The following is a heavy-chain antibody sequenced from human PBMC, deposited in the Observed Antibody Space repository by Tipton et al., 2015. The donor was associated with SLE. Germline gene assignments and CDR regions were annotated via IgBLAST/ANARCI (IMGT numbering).Heavy chain of an antibody. CDR1: GGSVSSSSKY. Sequence: TLSLTCTVSGGSVSSSSKYWAWVRQPPGKGLEWIGSIYYTGTTTYYNSFLKSRVTMSVDTSKNQFSLRLTSVIAADTAVYYCARLHGYSYGLNWFGPWGQGTLISVSS. V-gene: IGHV4-39*07. CDR3: ARLHGYSYGLNWFGP. J-gene: IGHJ5*02. CDR2: IYYTGTTT. D-gene: IGHD5-18*01.